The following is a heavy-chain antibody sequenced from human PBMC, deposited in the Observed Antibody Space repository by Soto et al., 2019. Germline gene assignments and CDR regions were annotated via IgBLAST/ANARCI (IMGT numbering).Heavy chain of an antibody. CDR3: AKVPLGPYYFDY. J-gene: IGHJ4*02. V-gene: IGHV3-23*01. CDR1: GFTFSNYD. CDR2: IGGSGDRT. Sequence: EVWLLDSGGDLVQPGGSLRLSCGASGFTFSNYDMTWVRQAPGKGLEWVSRIGGSGDRTYYADGVKRRFTISRDNSRNPMYLQTNRLRAEDTGMYYCAKVPLGPYYFDYWGQGTLVTVSS.